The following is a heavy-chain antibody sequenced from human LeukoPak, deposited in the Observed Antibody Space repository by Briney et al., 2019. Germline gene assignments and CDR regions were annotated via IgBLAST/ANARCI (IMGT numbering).Heavy chain of an antibody. Sequence: GRSLRLSCAASGFTFSSYGMHWVRQAPGKGLEWVAVISYDGSNKYYADSVKGRFTISRDHSKDPLYLQMNSLRAEDTAVYYCARAPGVRFLEWFRRPYYYYGMDVWGQGTTVTVSS. CDR1: GFTFSSYG. CDR3: ARAPGVRFLEWFRRPYYYYGMDV. D-gene: IGHD3-3*01. J-gene: IGHJ6*02. V-gene: IGHV3-30*03. CDR2: ISYDGSNK.